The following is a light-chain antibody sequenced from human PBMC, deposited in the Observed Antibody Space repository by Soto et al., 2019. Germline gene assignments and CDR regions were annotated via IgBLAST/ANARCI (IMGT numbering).Light chain of an antibody. Sequence: ETVLTQSPGTLSLSPGERATLSCRASQSVSSYSAWYQQKPGQAPRLLIYGTSSRAIGIPDRFSGSGSGTDFTLTISRLETEDFAVYYCQQYGTSPPTFGQGTKLEI. J-gene: IGKJ2*01. V-gene: IGKV3-20*01. CDR3: QQYGTSPPT. CDR1: QSVSSY. CDR2: GTS.